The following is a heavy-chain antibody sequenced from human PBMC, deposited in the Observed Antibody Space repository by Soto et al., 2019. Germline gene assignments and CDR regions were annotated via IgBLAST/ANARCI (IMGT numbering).Heavy chain of an antibody. CDR1: GFTFSGHW. CDR2: INTDGGSS. D-gene: IGHD2-2*01. CDR3: AREAEYCRRTSCYRRAFDT. V-gene: IGHV3-74*03. Sequence: VQLVESGGDLVQPGGSLSLSCAASGFTFSGHWMHWVRQVPGKGLEWVSRINTDGGSSAYADSVKGRFAISRDNAKTTLYLPMNGLRAEDTAVYDCAREAEYCRRTSCYRRAFDTWGQGTTVTVSS. J-gene: IGHJ3*02.